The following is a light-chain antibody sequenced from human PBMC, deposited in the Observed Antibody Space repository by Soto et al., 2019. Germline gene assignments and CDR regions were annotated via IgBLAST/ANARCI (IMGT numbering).Light chain of an antibody. CDR1: ASTIGRNY. V-gene: IGLV1-47*01. CDR2: RNS. Sequence: QSVLTQSPSASGTPGQRVTISCSGSASTIGRNYVYWYQQLPGTAPKLLIYRNSQRPSGVPDRFSGSKSGTSASLAISGLRSEDEADYYCAAWDDNLSGFYVFGYGTKVTV. CDR3: AAWDDNLSGFYV. J-gene: IGLJ1*01.